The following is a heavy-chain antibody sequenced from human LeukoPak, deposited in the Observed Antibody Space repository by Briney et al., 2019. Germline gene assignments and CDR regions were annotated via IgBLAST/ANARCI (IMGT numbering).Heavy chain of an antibody. Sequence: GGSLRLSCAASGFTFSSYSMNWVRQAPGKGLEWVSYISSSSSTIYYADSVKGRFTISRDNAKNSLYLQMNSLRSDDTAVYYCARAKTSGLAAAADCWDQGTLVTVSS. V-gene: IGHV3-48*01. CDR1: GFTFSSYS. J-gene: IGHJ4*02. CDR2: ISSSSSTI. CDR3: ARAKTSGLAAAADC. D-gene: IGHD6-13*01.